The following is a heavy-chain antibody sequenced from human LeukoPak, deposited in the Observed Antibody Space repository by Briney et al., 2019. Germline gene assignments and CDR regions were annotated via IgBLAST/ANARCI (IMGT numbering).Heavy chain of an antibody. J-gene: IGHJ2*01. Sequence: GGSLRLSCAASGFTFSSHWMHWVSRAPGTGLVWVSRIKTDGSRTTYADSVKGRFTIFRDDAKNTLYLQMNSLRAEDTAVYYCAREDYNDSGWYFDLWGRGTLVTVSS. CDR1: GFTFSSHW. V-gene: IGHV3-74*01. CDR3: AREDYNDSGWYFDL. CDR2: IKTDGSRT. D-gene: IGHD4-17*01.